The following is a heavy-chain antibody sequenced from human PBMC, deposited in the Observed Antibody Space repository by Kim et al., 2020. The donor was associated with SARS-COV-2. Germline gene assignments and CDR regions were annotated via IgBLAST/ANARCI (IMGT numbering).Heavy chain of an antibody. Sequence: GGSLRLSCAASGFTFSSYAMHWVRQAPGKGLEWVAVISYDGSNKYYADSVKGRFTISRDNSKNTLYLQMNSLRAEDTAVYYCARGSRHCSGGSCKQGRYYYGMDVWGQGTTVTVSS. CDR3: ARGSRHCSGGSCKQGRYYYGMDV. V-gene: IGHV3-30*04. CDR1: GFTFSSYA. CDR2: ISYDGSNK. D-gene: IGHD2-15*01. J-gene: IGHJ6*02.